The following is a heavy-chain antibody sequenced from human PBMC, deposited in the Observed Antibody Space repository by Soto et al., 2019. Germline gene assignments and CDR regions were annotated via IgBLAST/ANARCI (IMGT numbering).Heavy chain of an antibody. CDR3: ARVWGGAFDI. CDR2: IYYSGST. D-gene: IGHD3-10*01. J-gene: IGHJ3*02. Sequence: SETLSLTCTVSCGSISSYYWSWIRQPPGKGLEWIGYIYYSGSTNCNPSLKSRVTISVDTSKNQFSLKLSSVTAADTAVYYCARVWGGAFDIWGQGTMVTVSS. V-gene: IGHV4-59*01. CDR1: CGSISSYY.